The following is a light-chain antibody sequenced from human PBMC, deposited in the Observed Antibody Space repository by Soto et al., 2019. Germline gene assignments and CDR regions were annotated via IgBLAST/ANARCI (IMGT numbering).Light chain of an antibody. CDR3: SSYTSSNTYV. J-gene: IGLJ1*01. Sequence: QSALTQPASVSGSPGQSITISCTGTSSVVGGYNYVSWYQQHPGKAPKLMIYDVSNRPSGVSDRFSGSKSDNTASLTISGLHSEDEADYYCSSYTSSNTYVFGNGTKVTVL. CDR1: SSVVGGYNY. CDR2: DVS. V-gene: IGLV2-14*01.